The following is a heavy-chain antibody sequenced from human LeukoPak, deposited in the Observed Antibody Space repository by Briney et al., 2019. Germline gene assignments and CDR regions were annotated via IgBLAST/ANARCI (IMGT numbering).Heavy chain of an antibody. CDR1: GYTFTGYY. Sequence: ASVKVSCKASGYTFTGYYMHWVRQAPGQGLEWMGWINPNSGGTNYAQKFQGWVTMTRDTSISTAYMELSRLRSDDTAVYYCVRGGNEDLRSSGWYENYYYYGMDVWGQGTTVTVSS. CDR2: INPNSGGT. D-gene: IGHD6-19*01. V-gene: IGHV1-2*04. CDR3: VRGGNEDLRSSGWYENYYYYGMDV. J-gene: IGHJ6*02.